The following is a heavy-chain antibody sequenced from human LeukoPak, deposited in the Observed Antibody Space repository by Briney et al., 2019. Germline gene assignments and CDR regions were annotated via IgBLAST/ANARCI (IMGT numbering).Heavy chain of an antibody. Sequence: ASVKVSCKVSGYTLTELSMHWVRQAPGKGLEWMGGFDPEDGETIYAQKFQGRVTMTEDTSTDTAYMELSSLISEDTAVYYCATRPPSGFPPYGMDVWGKGTTVTVSS. CDR1: GYTLTELS. CDR2: FDPEDGET. J-gene: IGHJ6*04. V-gene: IGHV1-24*01. CDR3: ATRPPSGFPPYGMDV. D-gene: IGHD5-12*01.